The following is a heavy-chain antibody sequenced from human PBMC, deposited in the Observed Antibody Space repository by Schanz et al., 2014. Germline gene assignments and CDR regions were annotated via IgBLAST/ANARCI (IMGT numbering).Heavy chain of an antibody. CDR2: ISGSGGST. J-gene: IGHJ5*01. D-gene: IGHD2-15*01. Sequence: EVKMVESGGGLVKPGGSLRLSCAASGFTFDKYAMHWVRQAPGKGLEWVSVISGSGGSTYYADSVKGRFTISRDNSKNTLYLQMNSLRAEDTAVYYCAKTPREYCNYDNCPNWFDSWGQGTLVTASS. CDR1: GFTFDKYA. V-gene: IGHV3-23*04. CDR3: AKTPREYCNYDNCPNWFDS.